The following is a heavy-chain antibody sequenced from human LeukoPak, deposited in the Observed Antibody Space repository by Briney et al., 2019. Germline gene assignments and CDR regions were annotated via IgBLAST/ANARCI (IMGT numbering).Heavy chain of an antibody. CDR1: GLTFAKYA. CDR2: IRGGGRGT. D-gene: IGHD4-17*01. J-gene: IGHJ3*01. CDR3: AKDPNGDYFGAFDA. Sequence: PGGSLRLSCSASGLTFAKYAVTWVRQAPGKRLEWISSIRGGGRGTNYADSVQGRFTISRDNSKNTVYLQMNNLRADDTALYYCAKDPNGDYFGAFDAWGQGTMVSVAS. V-gene: IGHV3-23*01.